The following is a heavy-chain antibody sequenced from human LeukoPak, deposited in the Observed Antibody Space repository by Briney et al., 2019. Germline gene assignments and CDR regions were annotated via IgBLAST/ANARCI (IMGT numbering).Heavy chain of an antibody. D-gene: IGHD3-10*02. CDR2: INHSGST. Sequence: SETLSLTCAVYGGSFSGYYWSWIRQPPGKGLEWIGEINHSGSTHYNPSLKSRVTISVDTSKNQFSLKLSSVTAADTAVYYCVRGVPQYVNYWGQGTLVTVSS. CDR1: GGSFSGYY. J-gene: IGHJ4*02. CDR3: VRGVPQYVNY. V-gene: IGHV4-34*01.